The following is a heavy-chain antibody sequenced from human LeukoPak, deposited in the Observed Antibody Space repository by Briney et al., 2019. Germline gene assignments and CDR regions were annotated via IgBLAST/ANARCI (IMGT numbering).Heavy chain of an antibody. CDR1: GFTFSSYW. CDR2: ISGSGGST. D-gene: IGHD6-19*01. J-gene: IGHJ3*02. V-gene: IGHV3-23*01. CDR3: AKMRQWLGDAFDI. Sequence: GSLRLSCAASGFTFSSYWMAWVRQAPGKGLEWVPAISGSGGSTYYADSVKGRFTISRDNSKNTLYLQMSSLRAEDTAVYYCAKMRQWLGDAFDIWGQGTMVTVSS.